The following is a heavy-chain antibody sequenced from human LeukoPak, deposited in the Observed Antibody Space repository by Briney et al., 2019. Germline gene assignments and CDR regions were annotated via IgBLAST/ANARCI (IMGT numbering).Heavy chain of an antibody. V-gene: IGHV4-34*01. CDR2: INHSGST. Sequence: SETLSLTCAVYGGSFSGYYWSWIRQPPGKGLDWIGEINHSGSTNYNPSLKSRVTISVDTSKNQFSLKLSSVTAADTAVYYCARCQVTGDSSSFHYYSYMDVWGKGTTVTVSS. CDR3: ARCQVTGDSSSFHYYSYMDV. J-gene: IGHJ6*03. D-gene: IGHD6-13*01. CDR1: GGSFSGYY.